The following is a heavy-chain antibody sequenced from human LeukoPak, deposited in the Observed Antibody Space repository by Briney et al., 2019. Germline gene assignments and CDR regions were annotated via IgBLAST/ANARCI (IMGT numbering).Heavy chain of an antibody. CDR3: ARALEYYDSSGYYYLFDY. CDR2: INPNSGGT. V-gene: IGHV1-2*06. D-gene: IGHD3-22*01. Sequence: GASVKVSCKAFGYTFTCYYLHWVRQAPGQGLEWMGRINPNSGGTNYAQKFQGRVTMTRDTSISTAYMELSRLRSDDTAVYYCARALEYYDSSGYYYLFDYWGQGTLVTVSS. CDR1: GYTFTCYY. J-gene: IGHJ4*02.